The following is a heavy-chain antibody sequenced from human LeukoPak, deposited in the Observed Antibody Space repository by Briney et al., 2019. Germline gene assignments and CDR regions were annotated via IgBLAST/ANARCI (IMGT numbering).Heavy chain of an antibody. V-gene: IGHV3-11*01. CDR2: ISSSDSTI. D-gene: IGHD6-13*01. CDR3: ARCRPGSSSWYGPPPIDY. CDR1: GFTFNDYY. J-gene: IGHJ4*02. Sequence: GGSLRLSCAASGFTFNDYYMNWIHQAPGKGLEWISYISSSDSTIYYADSVKGRFTISRDNAKNSLYLQMNSLRAEDTAVYYCARCRPGSSSWYGPPPIDYWGQGTLVTVSS.